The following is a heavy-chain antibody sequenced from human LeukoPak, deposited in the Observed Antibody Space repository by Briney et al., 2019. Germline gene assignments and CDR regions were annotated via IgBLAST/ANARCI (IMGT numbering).Heavy chain of an antibody. CDR2: INPSGGST. CDR3: ARARVQAAGYEYYFDY. D-gene: IGHD6-13*01. CDR1: GYTFTSYY. J-gene: IGHJ4*02. V-gene: IGHV1-46*01. Sequence: GASVKVSCKASGYTFTSYYMHWVRQAPGQGLEWMGIINPSGGSTSSAQKFQGRVTMTRDMSTSTVYMVLSSLRSEDTAVYYCARARVQAAGYEYYFDYWGQGTLVTVSS.